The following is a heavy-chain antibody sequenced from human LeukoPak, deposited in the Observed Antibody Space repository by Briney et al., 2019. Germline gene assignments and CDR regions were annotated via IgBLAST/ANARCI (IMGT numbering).Heavy chain of an antibody. J-gene: IGHJ3*02. D-gene: IGHD3-22*01. CDR2: IWYDGSNK. V-gene: IGHV3-33*08. CDR3: ARDSPSSGYYYGAFDI. CDR1: GFTFSNYA. Sequence: GGSLRLSCAASGFTFSNYAMIWVRQAPGKGLEWVAVIWYDGSNKYYADSVKGRFTISRDNSKNTLYLQMNSLRAEDTAVYYCARDSPSSGYYYGAFDIWGQGTMVTVSS.